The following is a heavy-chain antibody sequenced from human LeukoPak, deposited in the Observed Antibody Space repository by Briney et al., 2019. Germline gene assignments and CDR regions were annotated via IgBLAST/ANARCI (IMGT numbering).Heavy chain of an antibody. D-gene: IGHD3-10*01. Sequence: PSETLSLTCTVSGGSISSSSYYWGWIRQPPGKGLEWIGSIYYSGSTYYNPSLKSRVTISVDTSKNQFSLKLSSVTAADTAVYYCARDWAYYYGSGSYYYDYWGQGTLVTVSS. CDR2: IYYSGST. V-gene: IGHV4-39*07. J-gene: IGHJ4*02. CDR3: ARDWAYYYGSGSYYYDY. CDR1: GGSISSSSYY.